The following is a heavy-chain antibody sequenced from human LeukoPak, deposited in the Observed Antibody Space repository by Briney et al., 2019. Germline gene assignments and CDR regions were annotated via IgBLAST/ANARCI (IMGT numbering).Heavy chain of an antibody. D-gene: IGHD4-17*01. CDR3: AREFEYGTLPGPY. V-gene: IGHV3-53*01. Sequence: PGGALRLSCVTSGLNVKNNYMFWVRQSPVKGLEWVSIIYSGGNTFYADSVKGRFTISRDNSKNTLYLQMTSLKAEDTGVYYCAREFEYGTLPGPYWGPGTLVIVSS. CDR1: GLNVKNNY. J-gene: IGHJ4*02. CDR2: IYSGGNT.